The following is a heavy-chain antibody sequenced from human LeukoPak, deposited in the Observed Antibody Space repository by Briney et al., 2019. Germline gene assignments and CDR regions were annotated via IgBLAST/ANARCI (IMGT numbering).Heavy chain of an antibody. Sequence: ASVKVSCKASGYTFTGYYMYWVRQAPGQGLEWMGWINPNSGAIHYAQKFQGRVTMTRDTSISTAYMELSRLRSDDTAVYYCARAPYSSGWYIRGYFDYWGQGTLVTVSS. CDR2: INPNSGAI. D-gene: IGHD6-19*01. CDR3: ARAPYSSGWYIRGYFDY. CDR1: GYTFTGYY. J-gene: IGHJ4*02. V-gene: IGHV1-2*02.